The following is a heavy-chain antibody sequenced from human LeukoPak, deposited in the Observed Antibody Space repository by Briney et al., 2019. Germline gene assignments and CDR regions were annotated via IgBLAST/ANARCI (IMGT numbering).Heavy chain of an antibody. J-gene: IGHJ4*02. CDR3: ATSYSSSRFDY. D-gene: IGHD4-11*01. V-gene: IGHV5-51*01. Sequence: GESLKISCKGSGYSFKIYWIGWVRLVPGKGLEWMGIIYPGDSESRYSPSFQGQVTITADKSIGTAYLQWSSLKASDTAMYYCATSYSSSRFDYWGQGTPVTVSP. CDR1: GYSFKIYW. CDR2: IYPGDSES.